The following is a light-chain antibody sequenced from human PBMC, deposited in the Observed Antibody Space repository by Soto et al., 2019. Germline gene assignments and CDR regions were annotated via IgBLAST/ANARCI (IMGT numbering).Light chain of an antibody. CDR2: AAS. Sequence: DIQLTQSPSFLSASVGDRVTITCRASQAIGTSLAWYQQKPGKAPKLLILAASTFESGVPSRFRGSGFETEFTLTISGLQPEDFATYYCQQVKSYPRTFGKGTK. CDR1: QAIGTS. V-gene: IGKV1-9*01. J-gene: IGKJ2*01. CDR3: QQVKSYPRT.